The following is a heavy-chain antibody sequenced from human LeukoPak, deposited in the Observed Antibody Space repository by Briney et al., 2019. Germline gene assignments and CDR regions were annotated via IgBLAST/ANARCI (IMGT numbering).Heavy chain of an antibody. J-gene: IGHJ3*02. Sequence: SETLSLTCAVYGGSFSGYYWSWIRQPPGKGLEWIGEINHSGSTNYNPSLKSRVTISVDTSKNQFSLKLSSVTAADTAVYYCARDITIFGVVENDAFDIWGQGTMVTVSS. CDR3: ARDITIFGVVENDAFDI. CDR1: GGSFSGYY. CDR2: INHSGST. D-gene: IGHD3-3*01. V-gene: IGHV4-34*01.